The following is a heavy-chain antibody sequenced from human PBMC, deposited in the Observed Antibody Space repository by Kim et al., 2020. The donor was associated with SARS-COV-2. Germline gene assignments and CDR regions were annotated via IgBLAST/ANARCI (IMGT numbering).Heavy chain of an antibody. J-gene: IGHJ1*01. CDR1: GFTFDDYA. D-gene: IGHD3-22*01. CDR3: AKDLNYDISVYMHFHN. V-gene: IGHV3-43D*03. Sequence: GGSLRLSCAASGFTFDDYAMHWVRQAPGKGLEWVSLINWDGGRTYYADSVKGRFTLSRDNSKNSLFLQMKSLRAEDTAFYYCAKDLNYDISVYMHFHNWGQGTLVTVSS. CDR2: INWDGGRT.